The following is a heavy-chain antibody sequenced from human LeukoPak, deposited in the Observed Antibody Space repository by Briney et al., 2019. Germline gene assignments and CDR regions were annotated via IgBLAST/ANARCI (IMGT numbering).Heavy chain of an antibody. J-gene: IGHJ3*01. CDR3: AREGGPLTGVLDAFDL. CDR1: GFPFKTYD. Sequence: GGSLRLSCEASGFPFKTYDMAWVRQAPGKGLEWVAGIDWEGGRTGFAESVKGRFTISRDTVRNFLYLEVNSLRAEDTALYFCAREGGPLTGVLDAFDLWGQGTMVIVSS. V-gene: IGHV3-20*04. D-gene: IGHD2-8*02. CDR2: IDWEGGRT.